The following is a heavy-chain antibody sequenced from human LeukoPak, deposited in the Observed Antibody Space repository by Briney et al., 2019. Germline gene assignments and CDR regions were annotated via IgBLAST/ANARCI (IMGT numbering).Heavy chain of an antibody. CDR2: IIPIFGTA. Sequence: ASVTVSCKASGGTFSSYAISWVRQAPGQGLEWMGGIIPIFGTANYAQKFQGRVTITTDESTSTAYMELSSLSSEDTAVYYCARGAYRSSWYPAWGQGTLVTVPA. V-gene: IGHV1-69*05. CDR3: ARGAYRSSWYPA. J-gene: IGHJ4*02. D-gene: IGHD6-13*01. CDR1: GGTFSSYA.